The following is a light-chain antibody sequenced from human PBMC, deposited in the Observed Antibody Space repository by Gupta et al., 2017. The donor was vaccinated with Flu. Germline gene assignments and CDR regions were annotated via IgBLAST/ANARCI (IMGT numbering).Light chain of an antibody. CDR1: QSVGRDH. CDR2: DAT. V-gene: IGKV3-20*01. Sequence: MVLTQSPASLSLPLGDKATLSCRATQSVGRDHLAWYHQKPGQAPRLLVYDATKRATGVPDRFSGRGSGTDFTLTISRLEAADSGIYYCQQYDGSCTFGPGTKVEIK. CDR3: QQYDGSCT. J-gene: IGKJ3*01.